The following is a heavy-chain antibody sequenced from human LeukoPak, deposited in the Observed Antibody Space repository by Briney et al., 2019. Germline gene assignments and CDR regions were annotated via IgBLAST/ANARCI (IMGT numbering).Heavy chain of an antibody. CDR1: GYTFTSFY. V-gene: IGHV1-46*01. Sequence: ASVKVSCKASGYTFTSFYMHWVRQAPGQGLEWMGVINPSGGSTSYAQKFQGRVTMTRDTSTSAVYMELSSLRSEDTAVYYCARGSTAEYWFDPWGQGTLVTVSS. J-gene: IGHJ5*02. CDR2: INPSGGST. CDR3: ARGSTAEYWFDP. D-gene: IGHD1-14*01.